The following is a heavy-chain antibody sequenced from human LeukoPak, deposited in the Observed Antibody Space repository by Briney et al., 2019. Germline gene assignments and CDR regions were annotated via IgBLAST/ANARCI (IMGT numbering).Heavy chain of an antibody. CDR3: ARAGWIITSGIDY. V-gene: IGHV4-38-2*01. Sequence: PSETLSLTCGVSGYSISRGYYWAWIRQPPGKGLEWIGTIYHTGSTYYNPSLESRVTISVDTSKNEFSLNLNSVTAADTAVYYCARAGWIITSGIDYWGQGARVTLAS. CDR1: GYSISRGYY. D-gene: IGHD3-10*01. CDR2: IYHTGST. J-gene: IGHJ4*02.